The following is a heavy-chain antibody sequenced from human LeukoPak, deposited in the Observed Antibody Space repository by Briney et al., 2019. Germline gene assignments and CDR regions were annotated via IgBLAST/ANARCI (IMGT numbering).Heavy chain of an antibody. V-gene: IGHV4-59*08. Sequence: SETLSLTCTVSGGSISSYYWSWIRQPPGKGLEWIGYIYYSGSTNYNPSLKSRVTISVDTSKNQFSLKLSSVTAADTAVYYCARFDYSSGWSFDYWGQGTLVTVSS. D-gene: IGHD6-19*01. CDR2: IYYSGST. CDR3: ARFDYSSGWSFDY. CDR1: GGSISSYY. J-gene: IGHJ4*02.